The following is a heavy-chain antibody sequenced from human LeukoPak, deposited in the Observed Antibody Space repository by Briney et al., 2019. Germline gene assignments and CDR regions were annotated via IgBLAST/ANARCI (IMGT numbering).Heavy chain of an antibody. CDR1: GGSISSYY. J-gene: IGHJ6*02. D-gene: IGHD2-15*01. Sequence: SETLSLTCTVSGGSISSYYWSWIRQPPGKGLEWIGYIYYSGSTNYNPSLKSRVTISVDTSKNQFSLKLSSVTAADTAVYYCARGGMVGYCSGGSCYDEVNGMDVWGQGTTVTVSS. CDR3: ARGGMVGYCSGGSCYDEVNGMDV. V-gene: IGHV4-59*12. CDR2: IYYSGST.